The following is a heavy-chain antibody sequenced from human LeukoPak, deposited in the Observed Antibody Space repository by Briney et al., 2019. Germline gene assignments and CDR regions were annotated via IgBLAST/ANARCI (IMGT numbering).Heavy chain of an antibody. CDR3: ATEYLEWLSVDY. V-gene: IGHV1-69-2*01. Sequence: ASVKVSCKVSGYTFTDYYMHWVQQAPGKGLEWMGLVDPEDGETIYAEKFQGRVTITADTSTDTAYMELSSLRSDDTAVYYCATEYLEWLSVDYWGQGTLVTVSS. CDR2: VDPEDGET. CDR1: GYTFTDYY. D-gene: IGHD3-3*01. J-gene: IGHJ4*02.